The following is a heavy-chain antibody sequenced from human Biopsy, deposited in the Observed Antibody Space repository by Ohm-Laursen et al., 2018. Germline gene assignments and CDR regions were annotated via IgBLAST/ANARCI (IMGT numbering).Heavy chain of an antibody. J-gene: IGHJ5*02. CDR2: LTGCGGST. CDR1: GFTFSSYA. D-gene: IGHD6-6*01. Sequence: SLRLSCAASGFTFSSYAMSWVRQPPGKGLEWVSSLTGCGGSTYYADSVKGRFTISRVNSKNTLSLQMNRLRAEDTAVYYCAKYDYSSSPRRCFDPWGQGTLVTVSS. CDR3: AKYDYSSSPRRCFDP. V-gene: IGHV3-23*01.